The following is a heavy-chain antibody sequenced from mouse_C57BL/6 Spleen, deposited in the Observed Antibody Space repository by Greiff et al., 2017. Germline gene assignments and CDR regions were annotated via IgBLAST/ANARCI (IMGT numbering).Heavy chain of an antibody. J-gene: IGHJ4*01. D-gene: IGHD4-1*01. CDR2: IYPGSGNT. Sequence: VQPQESGAELVRPGASVKLSCKAFGYTLPDHYINWVKPRPGQGLEWIARIYPGSGNTYYNEKFKGKATLTAEKSSSTAYMQLSSLTSEDSAVYFCARWDHYYAMDYWGQGTSVTVSS. CDR1: GYTLPDHY. V-gene: IGHV1-76*01. CDR3: ARWDHYYAMDY.